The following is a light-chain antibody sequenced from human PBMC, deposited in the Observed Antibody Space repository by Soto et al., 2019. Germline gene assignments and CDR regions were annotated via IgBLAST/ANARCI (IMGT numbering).Light chain of an antibody. CDR1: QSVSAN. Sequence: EIVMTQSPATLSVSPGERATLSCRASQSVSANLAWYLQKPGQAPRLLIYGASTRATGIPARFSGSGSGTEFTLTISSLQSEDFAVYYCQQYRYWPLTFGGGTKVEIK. CDR2: GAS. CDR3: QQYRYWPLT. V-gene: IGKV3-15*01. J-gene: IGKJ4*01.